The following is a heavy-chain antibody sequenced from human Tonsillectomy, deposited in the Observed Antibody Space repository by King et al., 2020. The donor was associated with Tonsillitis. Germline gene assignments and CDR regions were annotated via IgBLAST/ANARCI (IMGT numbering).Heavy chain of an antibody. CDR1: GGSISNYY. CDR3: ARETLGYVSYSYQFDY. D-gene: IGHD3-16*02. Sequence: QLQESGPRLVKPSETLSLICTVSGGSISNYYWSWIRQPPGKGLEWIGYIHYSGSTKYNPSLKSRVTISVDTSKNQFSLKLSSVTAADTAVYYCARETLGYVSYSYQFDYWGQGTLVTVPS. CDR2: IHYSGST. J-gene: IGHJ4*02. V-gene: IGHV4-59*01.